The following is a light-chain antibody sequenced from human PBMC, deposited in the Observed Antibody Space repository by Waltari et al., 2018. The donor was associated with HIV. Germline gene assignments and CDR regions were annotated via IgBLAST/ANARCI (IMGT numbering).Light chain of an antibody. Sequence: QSVLTQPPSASGTPGQRVTISCSGSSSNIGSHTVSWYQHLPGTATKLLIYNNSQRPSGVPDRFSGSKSDTSASLAISGLQPEDEAGYFCAAWDDSLNGAIFGGGTKLAVL. CDR1: SSNIGSHT. CDR2: NNS. CDR3: AAWDDSLNGAI. V-gene: IGLV1-44*01. J-gene: IGLJ2*01.